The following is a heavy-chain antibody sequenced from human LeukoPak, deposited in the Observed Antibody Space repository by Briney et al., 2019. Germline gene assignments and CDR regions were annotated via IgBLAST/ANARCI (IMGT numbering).Heavy chain of an antibody. D-gene: IGHD3-10*01. J-gene: IGHJ6*03. V-gene: IGHV1-2*02. CDR3: ARDGDPYYYYMDV. CDR2: INPNSGGT. Sequence: ASVKVSCKASGYTFTGYYMHWVRQAPGQGLEWVGWINPNSGGTNYAQKFQGRVTMTRDTSISTAYMELSRLRSDDTAVYYCARDGDPYYYYMDVWGKGTTVTVSS. CDR1: GYTFTGYY.